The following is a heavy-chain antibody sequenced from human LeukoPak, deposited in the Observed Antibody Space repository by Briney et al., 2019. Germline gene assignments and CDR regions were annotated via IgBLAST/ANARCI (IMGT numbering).Heavy chain of an antibody. CDR1: GGSISSYY. Sequence: ASETLSLTCTVSGGSISSYYWSWIRQPPGKGLEWIGCIYYSGSTNYNPSLKSRVTISVDTSKNQFSLKLSSVTAADTAVYYCARTQGWFGDYYYYMDVWGKGTTVTVSS. CDR3: ARTQGWFGDYYYYMDV. CDR2: IYYSGST. V-gene: IGHV4-59*01. D-gene: IGHD3-10*01. J-gene: IGHJ6*03.